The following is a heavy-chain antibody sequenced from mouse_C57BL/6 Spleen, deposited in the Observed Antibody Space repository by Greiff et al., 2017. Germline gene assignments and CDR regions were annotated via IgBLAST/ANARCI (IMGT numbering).Heavy chain of an antibody. D-gene: IGHD4-1*01. V-gene: IGHV1-69*01. Sequence: QVHVKQPGAELVMPGASVKLSCKASGYTFTSYWMHWVKQRPGQGLEWIGEIDPSDSYTNYNQKFKGKSTLTVDKSSSTAYMQLSSLTSEDSAVYYCARGLTGKFDYWGQGTTLTVSS. J-gene: IGHJ2*01. CDR1: GYTFTSYW. CDR2: IDPSDSYT. CDR3: ARGLTGKFDY.